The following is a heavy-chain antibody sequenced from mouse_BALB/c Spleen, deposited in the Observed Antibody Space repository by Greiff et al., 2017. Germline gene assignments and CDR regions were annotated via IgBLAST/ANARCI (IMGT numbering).Heavy chain of an antibody. Sequence: VQLQQSGPELVKPGASVKISCKASGYTFTDYNMPWVKQSHGKSLEWIGYIYPYNGGTGYNQKFKSKATLTVDNSSSTDYMELRSLTSEDAAVYYGARKFDWYFDVWGAGTTVTVSS. J-gene: IGHJ1*01. CDR1: GYTFTDYN. CDR3: ARKFDWYFDV. V-gene: IGHV1S29*02. CDR2: IYPYNGGT.